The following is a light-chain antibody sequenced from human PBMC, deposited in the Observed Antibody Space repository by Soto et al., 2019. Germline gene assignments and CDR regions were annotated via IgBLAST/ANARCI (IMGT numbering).Light chain of an antibody. Sequence: EMVLTQSPATLSVSPGERVTLSCRATQSVSSNLAWYQQKPGQAPRLLIYGASTRATDIPARFSASGSGTEFTLTISSLQSGDFAVYYCQQYNNWPRTFGQGTKV. CDR2: GAS. J-gene: IGKJ1*01. V-gene: IGKV3-15*01. CDR3: QQYNNWPRT. CDR1: QSVSSN.